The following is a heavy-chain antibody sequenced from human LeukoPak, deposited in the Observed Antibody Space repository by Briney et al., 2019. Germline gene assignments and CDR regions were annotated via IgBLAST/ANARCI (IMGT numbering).Heavy chain of an antibody. Sequence: PGRSLRLSCAASGFTFSSYGMHWVRQAPGKGLEWVAVISYDGSNKYYADSVKGRFTISRDNSKNTLYLQMNSLRAEDTAVYYCAKRSDYGGNSWHYYYYGMDVWGQGTTVTVSS. CDR1: GFTFSSYG. CDR3: AKRSDYGGNSWHYYYYGMDV. CDR2: ISYDGSNK. J-gene: IGHJ6*02. D-gene: IGHD4-23*01. V-gene: IGHV3-30*18.